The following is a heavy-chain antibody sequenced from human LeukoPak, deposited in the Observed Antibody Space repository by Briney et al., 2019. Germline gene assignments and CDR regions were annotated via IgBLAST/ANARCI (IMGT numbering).Heavy chain of an antibody. CDR2: TSKDGSYK. J-gene: IGHJ4*02. Sequence: GRSLRLSCAASGFIFSSHGMHWVRQAPGKGLEWVAGTSKDGSYKHYADSVKGRFTISRDNSKNTLYLQMNGLTADDTAVYYYARDPAYEYVWGTYRPDPYFDYWGQGALVTVSP. CDR1: GFIFSSHG. CDR3: ARDPAYEYVWGTYRPDPYFDY. V-gene: IGHV3-30*03. D-gene: IGHD3-16*02.